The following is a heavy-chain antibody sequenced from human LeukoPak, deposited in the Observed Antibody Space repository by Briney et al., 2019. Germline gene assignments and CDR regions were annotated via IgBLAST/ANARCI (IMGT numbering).Heavy chain of an antibody. D-gene: IGHD6-13*01. V-gene: IGHV3-23*01. Sequence: GGSLRLSCAASGFTFSTYAMSWVRQAPGRGLEWVSGISDSGASTYYADSVKGRLTIYRDNPKNTPHLQMNSLRAEDTAVYYCAKGRTQQLRPGQSDYWGQGALVTVSS. J-gene: IGHJ4*02. CDR2: ISDSGAST. CDR3: AKGRTQQLRPGQSDY. CDR1: GFTFSTYA.